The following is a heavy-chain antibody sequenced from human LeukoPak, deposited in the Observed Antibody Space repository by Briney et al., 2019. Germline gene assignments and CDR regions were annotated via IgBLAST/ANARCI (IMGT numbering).Heavy chain of an antibody. D-gene: IGHD2-8*02. CDR1: GFTFDSYV. Sequence: PGGSLRLSCAASGFTFDSYVMSWVRQAPGKGLEWVSAISGSGGSTYHADSVKGRLTISRDNSKNTLYLQMNNLRAEDTAVYYCAKLPNTGSPFDYWGQGTLVTVSS. J-gene: IGHJ4*02. CDR3: AKLPNTGSPFDY. CDR2: ISGSGGST. V-gene: IGHV3-23*01.